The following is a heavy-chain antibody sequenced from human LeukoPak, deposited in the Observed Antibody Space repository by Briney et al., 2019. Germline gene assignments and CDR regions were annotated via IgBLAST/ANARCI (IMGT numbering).Heavy chain of an antibody. CDR1: GGTFSIYA. CDR2: IIPILGIA. V-gene: IGHV1-69*04. D-gene: IGHD5-12*01. Sequence: ASVTVSCTASGGTFSIYAISWVRQAPGQGLEWMGRIIPILGIANYAQKFQGRVTITADKSTSTAYMELSSLRSEDTAVYYCASWGAPMVATTRKNDAFDIWGQGTMVTVSS. CDR3: ASWGAPMVATTRKNDAFDI. J-gene: IGHJ3*02.